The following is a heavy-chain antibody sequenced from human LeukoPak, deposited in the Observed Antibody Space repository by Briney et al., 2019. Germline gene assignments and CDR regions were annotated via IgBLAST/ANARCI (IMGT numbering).Heavy chain of an antibody. J-gene: IGHJ4*02. D-gene: IGHD6-13*01. CDR1: GFSLSTSGLG. Sequence: SGPRLVNPTQTLTLTCTFSGFSLSTSGLGVGCIRQPPGKALEWLAIIYCNDDKRYSPSLKSRLTITKDTSKTQVVLTMTNMDAVDTATYYCAHTRWFNSSQPNFYYFDYWGQGTTVTVSS. CDR3: AHTRWFNSSQPNFYYFDY. CDR2: IYCNDDK. V-gene: IGHV2-5*01.